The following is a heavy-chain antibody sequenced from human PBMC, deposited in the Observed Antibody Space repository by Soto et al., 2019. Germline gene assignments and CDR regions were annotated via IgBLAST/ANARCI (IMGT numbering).Heavy chain of an antibody. CDR3: ARGGHVVVVTAAFDY. CDR1: GGSISSYY. J-gene: IGHJ4*02. Sequence: SETLSLTCTVSGGSISSYYWNWIRQPPGKGLEWIGYIYYSGSTNYNPSLKSRVTMTRDTSTSTLYMELTSLRSEDTAVYYCARGGHVVVVTAAFDYWGQGTLVTVSS. V-gene: IGHV4-59*01. D-gene: IGHD2-21*02. CDR2: IYYSGST.